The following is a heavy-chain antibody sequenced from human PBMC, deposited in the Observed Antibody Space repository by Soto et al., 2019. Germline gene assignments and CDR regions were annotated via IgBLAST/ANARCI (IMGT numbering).Heavy chain of an antibody. V-gene: IGHV3-23*01. D-gene: IGHD1-26*01. CDR2: ISDSGGST. CDR3: AKLTSWSYKAFDY. J-gene: IGHJ4*02. CDR1: GFTFSSYA. Sequence: EVHLLESGGGLVQPGGSLRLSCAASGFTFSSYAMSWVRQAPGKGLEWVSDISDSGGSTDYADSVKGRFTISRDNSKNTLFMQRNSLRAEDTALYYCAKLTSWSYKAFDYWGRGTLVTVSS.